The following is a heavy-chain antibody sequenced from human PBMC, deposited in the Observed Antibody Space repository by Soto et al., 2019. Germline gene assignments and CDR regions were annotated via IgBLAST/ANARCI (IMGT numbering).Heavy chain of an antibody. CDR2: ISGSGGST. J-gene: IGHJ3*02. CDR3: AKDSPTDIVVVPAAMRDAFDI. D-gene: IGHD2-2*01. V-gene: IGHV3-23*01. Sequence: GVLRLSCAASGFTFSSYAMSWVRHAPGKGLEWVSAISGSGGSTYYADSVKGRFTISRDNSKNTLYLQMNSLRAEDTAVYYCAKDSPTDIVVVPAAMRDAFDIWGQGTMVTVSS. CDR1: GFTFSSYA.